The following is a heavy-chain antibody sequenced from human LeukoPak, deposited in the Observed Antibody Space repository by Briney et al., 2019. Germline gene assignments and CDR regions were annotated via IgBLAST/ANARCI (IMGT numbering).Heavy chain of an antibody. CDR2: INPSGGST. CDR3: ARAPGDSGSYKTVRHYFDY. D-gene: IGHD1-26*01. CDR1: GYTLTELS. Sequence: ASVKVSCKVSGYTLTELSMHWVRQAPGQGLEWMGIINPSGGSTSYAQKFQGRVTMTRDMSTSTVYMELSSLRSEDTAVYYCARAPGDSGSYKTVRHYFDYWGQGTLVTVSS. J-gene: IGHJ4*02. V-gene: IGHV1-46*01.